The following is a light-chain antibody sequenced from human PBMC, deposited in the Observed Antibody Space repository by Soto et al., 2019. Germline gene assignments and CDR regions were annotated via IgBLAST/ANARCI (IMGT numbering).Light chain of an antibody. CDR2: EVN. J-gene: IGLJ2*01. V-gene: IGLV2-23*02. CDR1: ISDIGGYDF. CDR3: CAYAGSSNVV. Sequence: QSLLTQAASVSGSPGQSIPFSCTGTISDIGGYDFVSWYQQRPAEAPRLMIYEVNKRPSGVSNRFSGSKSGNTASLTISGLQADDEANYYCCAYAGSSNVVFGGGTKVTVL.